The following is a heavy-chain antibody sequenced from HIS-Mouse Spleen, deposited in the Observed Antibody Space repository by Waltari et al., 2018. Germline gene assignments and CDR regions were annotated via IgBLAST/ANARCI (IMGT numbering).Heavy chain of an antibody. CDR3: ARVYYDFWSGYYY. D-gene: IGHD3-3*01. CDR2: MNPNSGNT. J-gene: IGHJ4*02. Sequence: QVQLVQSGAEVTKPGASVKVSCRASGSTFTSHDITWVRQATGQGLEWMGWMNPNSGNTGYAQKFRGRVTMTRNTSISTAYMELSSLRSEDTAVYYCARVYYDFWSGYYYWGQGTLVTVSS. V-gene: IGHV1-8*01. CDR1: GSTFTSHD.